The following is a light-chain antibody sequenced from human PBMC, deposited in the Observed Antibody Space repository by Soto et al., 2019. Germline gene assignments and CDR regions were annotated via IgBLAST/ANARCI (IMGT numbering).Light chain of an antibody. CDR2: DAS. CDR1: ESIRNNY. V-gene: IGKV3-20*01. Sequence: EIVLTQSPGTLSLSPGERATLSCRASESIRNNYLAWYQQIPGQPPRVLIHDASTRSTGIPDRFSGSGSGTDFTLTISRLEPEDFAVYYCQQSGSTPWTFGQGTKVEIK. CDR3: QQSGSTPWT. J-gene: IGKJ1*01.